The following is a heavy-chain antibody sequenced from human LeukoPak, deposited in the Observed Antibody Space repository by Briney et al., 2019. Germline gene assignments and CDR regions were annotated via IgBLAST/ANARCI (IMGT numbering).Heavy chain of an antibody. CDR2: ISSSSRYI. D-gene: IGHD2-21*02. J-gene: IGHJ4*02. CDR1: GFTFSSYS. CDR3: ARDLNSKVTAFDY. Sequence: GGSLRLSCAASGFTFSSYSMNWVRKAPGKGLEWASSISSSSRYIYYADSLKGRFTISRDNAKNSLYLQMNSLRAEDTAVYYCARDLNSKVTAFDYWGQGTLVTVSS. V-gene: IGHV3-21*01.